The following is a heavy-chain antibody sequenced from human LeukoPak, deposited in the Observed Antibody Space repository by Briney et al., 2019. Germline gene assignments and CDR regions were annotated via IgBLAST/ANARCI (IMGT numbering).Heavy chain of an antibody. CDR3: ARRSWQLPDY. CDR2: IKQDGSEK. D-gene: IGHD3-10*01. V-gene: IGHV3-7*01. Sequence: GGSLRLSCAASEFTFSSYWMTWVRQAPGKGLEWVASIKQDGSEKYYVDSVKGRFTISRDNAKNSLYLQMNSLRAEDTAVYYCARRSWQLPDYWGQGTLVTVSS. CDR1: EFTFSSYW. J-gene: IGHJ4*02.